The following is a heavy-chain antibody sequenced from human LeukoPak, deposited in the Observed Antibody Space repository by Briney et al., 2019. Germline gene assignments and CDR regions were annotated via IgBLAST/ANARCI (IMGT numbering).Heavy chain of an antibody. Sequence: GRSLRLSCAASGFTFSSYGMHWVRQAPGKGLEWVAVIWYDGSNKYYADSVKGRFTISRDNSKNTLYLQMNSLRAEDTAVYYCASSIVIVPAAHFDYWGQGTLVTVSS. CDR1: GFTFSSYG. CDR2: IWYDGSNK. J-gene: IGHJ4*02. CDR3: ASSIVIVPAAHFDY. D-gene: IGHD2-2*01. V-gene: IGHV3-33*01.